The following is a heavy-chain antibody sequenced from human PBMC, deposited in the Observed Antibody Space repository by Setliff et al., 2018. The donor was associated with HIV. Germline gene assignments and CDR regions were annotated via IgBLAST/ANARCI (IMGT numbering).Heavy chain of an antibody. CDR1: GYSISTASY. Sequence: SETLSLTCAVSGYSISTASYWGWIRQPPGKGLEWIGSVYLSGTTYYNPSLKSRVTISVDMSNNQFSLKVTSVTAADTAVYYCMRGRSITIFGVAYFDFWGQGTQVTVSS. V-gene: IGHV4-38-2*01. J-gene: IGHJ4*02. CDR2: VYLSGTT. D-gene: IGHD3-3*01. CDR3: MRGRSITIFGVAYFDF.